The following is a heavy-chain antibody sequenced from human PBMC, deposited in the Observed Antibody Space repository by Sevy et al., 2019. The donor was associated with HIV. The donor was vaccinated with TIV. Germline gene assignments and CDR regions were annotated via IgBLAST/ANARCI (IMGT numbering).Heavy chain of an antibody. V-gene: IGHV3-7*01. CDR1: GFTFSANW. CDR3: AHETFGRFES. Sequence: GGSLRLSCAASGFTFSANWMNWVRQAPGKGLEWVANIKGDGSDKLYVGSVEGRFTISRDNAKNLLYLQMNSLRVEDTAVYYCAHETFGRFESWGQGTLVTVSS. CDR2: IKGDGSDK. D-gene: IGHD3-16*01. J-gene: IGHJ4*02.